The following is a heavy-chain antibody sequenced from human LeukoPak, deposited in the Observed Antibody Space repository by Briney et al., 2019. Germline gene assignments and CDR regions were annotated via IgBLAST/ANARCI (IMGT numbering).Heavy chain of an antibody. Sequence: SVKVSCKASGGTFSSYAISWVRRAPGQGLEWMGRIIPIFGIANYAQKFQGRVTITADKSTSTAYMELSSLRSEDTAVYYCAKGREIAVAGFEDWFDPWGQGTLVTVSS. CDR2: IIPIFGIA. D-gene: IGHD6-19*01. CDR3: AKGREIAVAGFEDWFDP. J-gene: IGHJ5*02. V-gene: IGHV1-69*04. CDR1: GGTFSSYA.